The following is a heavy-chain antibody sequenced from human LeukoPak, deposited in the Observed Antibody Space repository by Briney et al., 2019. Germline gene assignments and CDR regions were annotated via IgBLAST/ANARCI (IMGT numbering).Heavy chain of an antibody. Sequence: GGSLRLSCAASGFTFSSYGMHWVRQAPGKGLEWVAVISYDGSNKYYADSVKGRFTISRDNSKNTLYLQMNSLRAEDTAVYYCAPSNPLSGYDFYWGQGTLVTVSS. J-gene: IGHJ4*02. CDR3: APSNPLSGYDFY. D-gene: IGHD5-12*01. V-gene: IGHV3-30*03. CDR2: ISYDGSNK. CDR1: GFTFSSYG.